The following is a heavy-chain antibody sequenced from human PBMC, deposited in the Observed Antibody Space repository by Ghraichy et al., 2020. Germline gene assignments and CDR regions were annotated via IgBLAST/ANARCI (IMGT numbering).Heavy chain of an antibody. CDR1: GNPFTSYD. J-gene: IGHJ6*02. V-gene: IGHV1-8*01. Sequence: ALVKVSCKASGNPFTSYDTNCVRQDIVYGLEWMEWMNPNSGNTGYAQKFQGRVTMTRNTSISTAYMELSSLRPEDTAVYYCARNLEWLIYGMDVCVQGTTVTVAS. CDR2: MNPNSGNT. CDR3: ARNLEWLIYGMDV. D-gene: IGHD3-3*01.